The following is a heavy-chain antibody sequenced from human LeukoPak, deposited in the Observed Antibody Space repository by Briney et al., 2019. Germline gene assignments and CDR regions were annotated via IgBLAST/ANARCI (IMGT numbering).Heavy chain of an antibody. D-gene: IGHD3-22*01. CDR1: GFTFRSYW. J-gene: IGHJ4*02. CDR2: IKQDGSEE. V-gene: IGHV3-7*01. Sequence: GGSLRLSCAASGFTFRSYWMSWVRQAPGKGLEWVANIKQDGSEEYYVDSVKGRFTISRDNAKNSLYLQMNSLRAEDTAVYYCARISLFYYDSSGPAYWGQGTLVTVSS. CDR3: ARISLFYYDSSGPAY.